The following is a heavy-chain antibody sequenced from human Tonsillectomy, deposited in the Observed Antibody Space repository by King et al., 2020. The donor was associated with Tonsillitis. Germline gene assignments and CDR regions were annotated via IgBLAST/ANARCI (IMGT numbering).Heavy chain of an antibody. D-gene: IGHD6-19*01. V-gene: IGHV4-59*01. J-gene: IGHJ4*02. Sequence: QLQESGPGLVKPSETLSLTRNVSGGSIRNYYWSWIRQPPGKGLEWIGYIYYSGTSNYNPSLKSRVTMSVDTSNNQVSLKLSSVTAADAAVYYCARDLGYSSGWELDYWGQGTLVTVSS. CDR1: GGSIRNYY. CDR2: IYYSGTS. CDR3: ARDLGYSSGWELDY.